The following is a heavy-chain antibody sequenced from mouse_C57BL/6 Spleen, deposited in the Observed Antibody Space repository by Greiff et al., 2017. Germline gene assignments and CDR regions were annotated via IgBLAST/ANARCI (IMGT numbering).Heavy chain of an antibody. D-gene: IGHD3-2*02. V-gene: IGHV1-39*01. J-gene: IGHJ3*01. Sequence: VQLQQSGPALVKPGASVKISCKASGYSFTDYNMNWVKQSNGKSLEWIGVINPNYGTTSYNQKFKGKATLTVDQSSSTAYMQLNSLTSEDSAVYYCAREGRGGTAQASAWFAYWGQGTLVTVSA. CDR1: GYSFTDYN. CDR3: AREGRGGTAQASAWFAY. CDR2: INPNYGTT.